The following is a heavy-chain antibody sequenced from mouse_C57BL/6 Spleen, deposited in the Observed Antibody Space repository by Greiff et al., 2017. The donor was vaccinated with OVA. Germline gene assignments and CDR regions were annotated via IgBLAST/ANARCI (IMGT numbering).Heavy chain of an antibody. CDR2: ISSGGDYI. CDR1: GFTFSSYA. CDR3: TRDGYYDYDYYAMDY. D-gene: IGHD2-4*01. V-gene: IGHV5-9-1*02. J-gene: IGHJ4*01. Sequence: EVQRVESGEGLVKPGGSLKLSCAASGFTFSSYAMSWVRQTPEKRLEWVAYISSGGDYIYYADTVKGRFTIFRDNARNTLYLQMSSLKSEDKAMYYCTRDGYYDYDYYAMDYWGQGTSVTVSS.